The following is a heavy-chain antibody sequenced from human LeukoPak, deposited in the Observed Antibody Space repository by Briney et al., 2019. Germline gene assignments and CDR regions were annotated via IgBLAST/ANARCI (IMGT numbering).Heavy chain of an antibody. CDR3: ARDSVAAAGLYYFDY. CDR2: ISYDGRNK. Sequence: PGGFLRLSCAASGFTFSNYAMHWVRQAPGKRLELVAVISYDGRNKYYADSVKGRFTISRDNPKNTLYLQMNSMRAEDTAVYYCARDSVAAAGLYYFDYWGQGTLVTVSS. CDR1: GFTFSNYA. D-gene: IGHD6-13*01. V-gene: IGHV3-30*04. J-gene: IGHJ4*02.